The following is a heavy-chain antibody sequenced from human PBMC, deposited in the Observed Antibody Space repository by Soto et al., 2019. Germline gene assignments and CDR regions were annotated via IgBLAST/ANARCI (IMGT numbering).Heavy chain of an antibody. CDR1: GGSVSSSSW. D-gene: IGHD6-13*01. J-gene: IGHJ4*02. V-gene: IGHV4-4*02. Sequence: XGTLSLTCAVSGGSVSSSSWWSWFRQPPGKGLEWIGEIYHTGNTNYNPSLESRVTISVDKSKNQFSLNLNSVAAADTAVYYCARDSRAADGNRRYYFDYWGQGTLVTVSS. CDR2: IYHTGNT. CDR3: ARDSRAADGNRRYYFDY.